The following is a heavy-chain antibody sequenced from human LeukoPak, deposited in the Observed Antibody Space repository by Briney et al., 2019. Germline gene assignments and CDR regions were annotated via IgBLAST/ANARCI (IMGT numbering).Heavy chain of an antibody. CDR2: ISYDGSGK. CDR3: AKDRHFGGRAYCGGDCYFAWFDP. CDR1: GFTFGAYV. J-gene: IGHJ5*02. V-gene: IGHV3-30-3*01. Sequence: PGGSLRLSCAASGFTFGAYVLHWVRQAPGKGLEWVGMISYDGSGKYYADSVKGRFTISRDNSKNTLYLQMNSLRAEDTAVYYCAKDRHFGGRAYCGGDCYFAWFDPWGQGTLVTVSS. D-gene: IGHD2-21*02.